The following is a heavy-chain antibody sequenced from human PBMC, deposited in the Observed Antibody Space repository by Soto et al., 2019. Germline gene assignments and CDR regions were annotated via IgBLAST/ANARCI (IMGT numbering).Heavy chain of an antibody. Sequence: QVQLVQSGAEVKKPGASVKVSCKASGYTFSSYAISWVRQAPGQGLEWMGGIIPIFGTANYAQKFQGRVTITADESTSTAYMELSSLRSEDTAVYYCARDWGEYCSGGSCYWFDPWGQGTLVTVSS. CDR3: ARDWGEYCSGGSCYWFDP. CDR2: IIPIFGTA. V-gene: IGHV1-69*01. J-gene: IGHJ5*02. CDR1: GYTFSSYA. D-gene: IGHD2-15*01.